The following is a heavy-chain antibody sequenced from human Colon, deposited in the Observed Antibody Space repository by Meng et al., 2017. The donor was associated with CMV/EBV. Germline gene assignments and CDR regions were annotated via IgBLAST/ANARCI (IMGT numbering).Heavy chain of an antibody. CDR2: MNPNSGNT. CDR1: GYTFTSYD. D-gene: IGHD2-2*01. CDR3: ASTVGYQLLPGGMDV. Sequence: ASVKVSCKASGYTFTSYDINWVRQATGQGLEWMGWMNPNSGNTGYAQKFQGRVTMTRNTSISTAYMELSSLRSEDTAVYYCASTVGYQLLPGGMDVWGQGTTVTVSS. J-gene: IGHJ6*02. V-gene: IGHV1-8*01.